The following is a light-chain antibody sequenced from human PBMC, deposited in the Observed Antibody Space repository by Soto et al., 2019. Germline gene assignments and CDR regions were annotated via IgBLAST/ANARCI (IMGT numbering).Light chain of an antibody. CDR3: QQYNNWPPHT. Sequence: DIQMTQSPSSLSASVGDRVTITCRASQGINNYLAWYQQKPGKVPKLLIYGASTRATGIPARFSGSGSGTEFTLTISSLQSEDFAVYYCQQYNNWPPHTFGQGTKLEIK. J-gene: IGKJ2*01. V-gene: IGKV1-27*01. CDR2: GAS. CDR1: QGINNY.